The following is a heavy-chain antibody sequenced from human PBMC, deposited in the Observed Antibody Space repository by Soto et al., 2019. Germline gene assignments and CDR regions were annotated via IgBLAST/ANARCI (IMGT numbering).Heavy chain of an antibody. D-gene: IGHD3-22*01. CDR2: LSGSGVST. J-gene: IGHJ6*02. CDR3: AKGGGSTDYYDTSGYYLYYYYAMDV. V-gene: IGHV3-23*01. CDR1: GFTFSSYA. Sequence: EVQLLESGGGLVQPGGSLRLSCAASGFTFSSYAMTWVRQAPGKGLEWVSALSGSGVSTYYADSVKGRFTISRDNSKNTLYMQMNSLGAADTAVYYCAKGGGSTDYYDTSGYYLYYYYAMDVWGQGTTVTVSS.